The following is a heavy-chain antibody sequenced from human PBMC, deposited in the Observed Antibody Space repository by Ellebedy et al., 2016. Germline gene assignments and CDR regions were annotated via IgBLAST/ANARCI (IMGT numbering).Heavy chain of an antibody. Sequence: ASVKVSCKGSGYTFTTYAIHWVRQAPGQRLEWMGWINTGNGNTKYSQRFQGRITITRDTSASTAFMDLSSLTSEDTAEYYCARALYYDTSGCYSRVLDYWGQGTLVTVSS. D-gene: IGHD3-22*01. CDR2: INTGNGNT. CDR1: GYTFTTYA. J-gene: IGHJ4*02. V-gene: IGHV1-3*04. CDR3: ARALYYDTSGCYSRVLDY.